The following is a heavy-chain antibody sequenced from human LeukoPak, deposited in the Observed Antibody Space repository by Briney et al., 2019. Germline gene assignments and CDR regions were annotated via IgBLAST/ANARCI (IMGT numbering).Heavy chain of an antibody. D-gene: IGHD2-2*01. V-gene: IGHV3-21*01. CDR1: GFTVSSNY. CDR2: ISSSSSYI. CDR3: ARGTGQLLSWFDP. Sequence: PGGSLRLSCAASGFTVSSNYMSWVRQAPGKGLEWVSSISSSSSYIYYADSVKGRFTISRDNAKNSLYLQMNSLRAEDTAVYYCARGTGQLLSWFDPWGQGTLVTVSS. J-gene: IGHJ5*02.